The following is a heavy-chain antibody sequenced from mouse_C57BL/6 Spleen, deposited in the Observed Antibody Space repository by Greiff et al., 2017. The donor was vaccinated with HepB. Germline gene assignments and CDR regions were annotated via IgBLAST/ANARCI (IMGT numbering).Heavy chain of an antibody. Sequence: EVKLMESGGGLVKPGGSLKLSCAASGFTFSDYGMHWVRQAPEKGLEWVAYISSGSSTIYYADTVKGRFTISRDNAKNTRFLQMTSLRSEDTAMYYCAKGPYGSSRDYAMDYWGQGTSVTVSS. CDR1: GFTFSDYG. D-gene: IGHD1-1*01. J-gene: IGHJ4*01. V-gene: IGHV5-17*01. CDR3: AKGPYGSSRDYAMDY. CDR2: ISSGSSTI.